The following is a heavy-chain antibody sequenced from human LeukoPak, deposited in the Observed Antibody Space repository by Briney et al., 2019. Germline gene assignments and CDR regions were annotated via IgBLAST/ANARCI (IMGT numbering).Heavy chain of an antibody. CDR1: EFTFDNYA. CDR2: ISWNSGTT. CDR3: ARVGRWGYYYYYMDV. V-gene: IGHV3-9*01. J-gene: IGHJ6*03. Sequence: PGGSLRLSCAASEFTFDNYAMHWVRQAPGKGLEWVSSISWNSGTTAYADSVKGRFTISRDNAKNSLYLQMNSLRAEDTAVYYCARVGRWGYYYYYMDVWGKGTTVTISS. D-gene: IGHD3-16*01.